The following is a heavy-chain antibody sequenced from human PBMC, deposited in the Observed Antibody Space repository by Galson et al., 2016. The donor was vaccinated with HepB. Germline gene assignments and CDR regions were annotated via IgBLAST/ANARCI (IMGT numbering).Heavy chain of an antibody. Sequence: ETLSLTCTVSGDSVSSGHYYWSWIRQPPGKGLEWIGYIYYTGSTYYYPSLKSRITISVDTSKNQFSLNLSSVTAADMAVYFCARVARSGSAWYTFTWGQGTLVTVSS. J-gene: IGHJ4*02. V-gene: IGHV4-61*01. CDR1: GDSVSSGHYY. CDR3: ARVARSGSAWYTFT. CDR2: IYYTGST. D-gene: IGHD6-19*01.